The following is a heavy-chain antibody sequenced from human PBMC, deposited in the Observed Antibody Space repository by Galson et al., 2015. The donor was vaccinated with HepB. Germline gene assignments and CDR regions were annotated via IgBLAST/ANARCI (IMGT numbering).Heavy chain of an antibody. CDR2: IYSGGST. CDR3: AKHPVVLSGNYLDY. Sequence: SLRLSCAASGFTVSSNYMSWVRQAPGKGLEWVSVIYSGGSTYYADSVKGRFTISRDNSKNTLYLQMNSLRAEDTAVYYCAKHPVVLSGNYLDYSGPGSLSTASS. J-gene: IGHJ4*02. V-gene: IGHV3-53*01. CDR1: GFTVSSNY. D-gene: IGHD4-23*01.